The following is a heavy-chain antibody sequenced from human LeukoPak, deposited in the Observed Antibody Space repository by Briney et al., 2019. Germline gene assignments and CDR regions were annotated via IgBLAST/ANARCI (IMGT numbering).Heavy chain of an antibody. J-gene: IGHJ4*02. CDR3: AKADYISGWYYFDD. CDR1: GFTFGDYA. V-gene: IGHV3-9*01. Sequence: LRLSCAASGFTFGDYAMHWVRQAPGKGLEWVSGISWNSGSIGYADSVRGRFTISRDNAKNSLYLQMNSLRFEDTALYYCAKADYISGWYYFDDWGQGTLVTVSS. CDR2: ISWNSGSI. D-gene: IGHD6-13*01.